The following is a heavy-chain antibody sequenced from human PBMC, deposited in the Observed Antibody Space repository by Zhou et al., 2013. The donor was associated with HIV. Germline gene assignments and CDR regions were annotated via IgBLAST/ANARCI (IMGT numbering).Heavy chain of an antibody. CDR2: IIPFFDVP. CDR1: GDTFRSSYA. V-gene: IGHV1-69*04. Sequence: QVQLVQSGAEVRKPGSSVKVSCRVSGDTFRSSYAITWVRQAPGQGLEWMGTIIPFFDVPNYAQKFQGRVTMTRDTSISTAYMELSRLRSDDTAVYYCASLGYSSSWYWFDPWGQGTLVTVSS. CDR3: ASLGYSSSWYWFDP. J-gene: IGHJ5*02. D-gene: IGHD6-13*01.